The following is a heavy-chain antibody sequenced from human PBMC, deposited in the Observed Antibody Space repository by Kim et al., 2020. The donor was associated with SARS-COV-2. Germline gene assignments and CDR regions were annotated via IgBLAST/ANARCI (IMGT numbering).Heavy chain of an antibody. D-gene: IGHD2-2*01. CDR2: IWYDGSNK. V-gene: IGHV3-33*01. CDR1: GFTFSSYG. J-gene: IGHJ6*02. Sequence: GGSLRLSCAASGFTFSSYGMHWVRQAPGKGLEWVAVIWYDGSNKYYADSVKGRFTISRDNSKNTLYLQMNSLRAEDTAVYYCARGKGHQLLPDYYYYGMDVWGQGTTVTVSS. CDR3: ARGKGHQLLPDYYYYGMDV.